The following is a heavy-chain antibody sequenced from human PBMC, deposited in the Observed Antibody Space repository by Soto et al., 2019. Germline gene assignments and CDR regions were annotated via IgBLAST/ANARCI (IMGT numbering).Heavy chain of an antibody. J-gene: IGHJ4*02. Sequence: QVQLVQSGAEVKKPGSSVKVSCKASGGTFGSYTISWVRQAPGQGLEWMGRIIPILGIANYAQKFQGRVTITADKSTSTAYMELSSLRSEDTAVYYCARWTSAPTFRSGSYAQGWGQGTLVTVSS. CDR2: IIPILGIA. D-gene: IGHD3-10*01. V-gene: IGHV1-69*02. CDR1: GGTFGSYT. CDR3: ARWTSAPTFRSGSYAQG.